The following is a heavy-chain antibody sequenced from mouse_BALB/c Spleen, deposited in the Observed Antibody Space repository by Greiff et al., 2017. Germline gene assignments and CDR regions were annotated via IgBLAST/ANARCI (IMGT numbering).Heavy chain of an antibody. CDR2: INPSTGYP. Sequence: QVQLQQSGAELAKPGASVKMSCKASGYTFTSYWMHWVKQRPGQGLEWIGYINPSTGYPEYTQKFKYKATLTADKTSRTAYMKRSSLTSEDASVCYCAYDGNYFDYWGQGTTLTVSS. CDR1: GYTFTSYW. CDR3: AYDGNYFDY. D-gene: IGHD2-1*01. V-gene: IGHV1-7*01. J-gene: IGHJ2*01.